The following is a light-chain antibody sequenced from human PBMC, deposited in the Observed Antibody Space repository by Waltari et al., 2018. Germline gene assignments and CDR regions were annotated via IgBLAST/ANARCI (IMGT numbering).Light chain of an antibody. CDR1: QSISSD. Sequence: EIVLTQSPATLSLSPGERASLPCRASQSISSDLAWYQQKPGQAPRLLIYDASTRPTGIPARFSGSGSGTDFTLIISSLEPEDFAVYYCQHRGHWPPEATFGPGTKVDIK. V-gene: IGKV3-11*01. J-gene: IGKJ3*01. CDR2: DAS. CDR3: QHRGHWPPEAT.